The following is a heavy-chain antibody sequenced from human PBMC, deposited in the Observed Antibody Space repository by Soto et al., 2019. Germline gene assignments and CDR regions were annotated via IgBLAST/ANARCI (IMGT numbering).Heavy chain of an antibody. CDR3: ARGVSCSSTSFSYYYYYGMDV. D-gene: IGHD2-2*01. V-gene: IGHV1-69*01. Sequence: QVQLVQSGAEVKKPGSSVKVSCKASGGTFSSYAISWVRQAPGQGLEWMGGIIPIFGTANYAQKFQGRVTITADESTSTAYMELSSLRSEDTAVYYCARGVSCSSTSFSYYYYYGMDVWGQGTTVTVSS. CDR1: GGTFSSYA. J-gene: IGHJ6*02. CDR2: IIPIFGTA.